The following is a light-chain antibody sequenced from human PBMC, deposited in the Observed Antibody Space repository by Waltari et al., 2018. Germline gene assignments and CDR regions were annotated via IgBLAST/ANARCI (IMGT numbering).Light chain of an antibody. CDR3: QQYYSTPWT. J-gene: IGKJ1*01. V-gene: IGKV4-1*01. Sequence: DIVMTQSPDSLAVSLGERATINCKSSTSFLYSSNNKNYLAWYQQKPGQPPKLLIYWASTRKSGVPDRFSGSGSGTDFTLTISSLQAEDVAVYYCQQYYSTPWTFGQGTKVEIK. CDR2: WAS. CDR1: TSFLYSSNNKNY.